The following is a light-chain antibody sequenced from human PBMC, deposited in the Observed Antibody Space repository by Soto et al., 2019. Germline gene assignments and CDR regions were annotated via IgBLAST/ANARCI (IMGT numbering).Light chain of an antibody. CDR3: QQYDNLPSIT. J-gene: IGKJ5*01. Sequence: IRMTQSPSSVSAYVGDRVTITSRASQAISNWLAWYQQKPGKAPELLIYTASTLESGVPSRFSGRGSGTDFTFTISSLQPEDIATYYCQQYDNLPSITFGQGTRLAIK. V-gene: IGKV1-12*02. CDR2: TAS. CDR1: QAISNW.